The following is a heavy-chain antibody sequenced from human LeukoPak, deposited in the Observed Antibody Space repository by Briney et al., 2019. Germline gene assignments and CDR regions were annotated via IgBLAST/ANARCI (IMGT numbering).Heavy chain of an antibody. J-gene: IGHJ4*02. Sequence: SVTLSLTCTVSGGSISSGSYYWSWIRQPAGKGLEWIGRIYTSGSTNYNPSLKSRVTISVDTSKNQFSLKLSSVTAADTAVYYCARATRLTGYSFDYWGQGTLVTVSS. CDR2: IYTSGST. CDR3: ARATRLTGYSFDY. CDR1: GGSISSGSYY. D-gene: IGHD3-9*01. V-gene: IGHV4-61*02.